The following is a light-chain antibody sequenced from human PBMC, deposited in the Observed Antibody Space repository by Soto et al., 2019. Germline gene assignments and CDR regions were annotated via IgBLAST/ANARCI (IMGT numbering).Light chain of an antibody. Sequence: EIVMTQSPATLSVSPGERASLSCRASQSVSSNLAWYQQKPGQTPRLLIYATSTRATGIPARFSGSGSGTEFTLTISRLQSEDFAVYYCQHYNSWPLTFGGGTQVEIK. V-gene: IGKV3-15*01. J-gene: IGKJ4*01. CDR2: ATS. CDR3: QHYNSWPLT. CDR1: QSVSSN.